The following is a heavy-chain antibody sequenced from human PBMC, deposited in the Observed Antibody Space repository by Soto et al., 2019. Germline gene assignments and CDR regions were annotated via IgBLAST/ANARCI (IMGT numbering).Heavy chain of an antibody. J-gene: IGHJ5*02. CDR3: ARVHDFWSGYYPGKWFDP. V-gene: IGHV1-46*03. Sequence: ASVKVSCKASGYTFASYDMHWVRQAPGQGLEWMGIINPSGGSTSYAQKFQGRVTMTRDTSTSTVYMELSSLRSEDTAVYYCARVHDFWSGYYPGKWFDPWGQGTLVTVSS. CDR2: INPSGGST. CDR1: GYTFASYD. D-gene: IGHD3-3*01.